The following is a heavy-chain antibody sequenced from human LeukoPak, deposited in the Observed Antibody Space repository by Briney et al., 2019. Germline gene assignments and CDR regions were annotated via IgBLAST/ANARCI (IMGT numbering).Heavy chain of an antibody. V-gene: IGHV4-39*01. CDR3: ANSANYGGNSGYFDS. CDR1: GGSLSSSSSY. D-gene: IGHD4-23*01. Sequence: SETLSLTCTVSGGSLSSSSSYWSWIRQPPGKGLEWIGSIYYSGSTYYNPSLKSRVTIPVDTSKNQFSLKLSSVTAADTAVYYCANSANYGGNSGYFDSWAQGTLVTVSS. J-gene: IGHJ4*02. CDR2: IYYSGST.